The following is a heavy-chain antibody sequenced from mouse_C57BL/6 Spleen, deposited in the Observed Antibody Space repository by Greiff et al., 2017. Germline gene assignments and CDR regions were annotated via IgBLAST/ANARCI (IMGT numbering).Heavy chain of an antibody. D-gene: IGHD3-2*02. Sequence: GGGLVQPKGSLKLSCAASGFTFNTYAMHWVRQAPGKGLEWVARIRSKSSNYATYYADSVKDRFTNARDDSQSMLYLQMNNLKTEDTAMYYCVRDWGDSSGYVGTWFAYWGQGTLVTVSA. V-gene: IGHV10-3*01. CDR1: GFTFNTYA. CDR2: IRSKSSNYAT. J-gene: IGHJ3*01. CDR3: VRDWGDSSGYVGTWFAY.